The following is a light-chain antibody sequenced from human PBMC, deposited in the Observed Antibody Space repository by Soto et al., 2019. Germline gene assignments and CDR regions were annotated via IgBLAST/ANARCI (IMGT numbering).Light chain of an antibody. J-gene: IGLJ1*01. CDR2: DVS. CDR3: SSYTSSSTPYV. CDR1: SSDVGGYNY. Sequence: QSVLTQPASVSGSPGQSITISCTGTSSDVGGYNYVSWYQQHPGKAPKVMIYDVSNRPSGVSNRFSGSKSGNTASLTISGLQAEDEAYYYCSSYTSSSTPYVFGTGTQLTVL. V-gene: IGLV2-14*01.